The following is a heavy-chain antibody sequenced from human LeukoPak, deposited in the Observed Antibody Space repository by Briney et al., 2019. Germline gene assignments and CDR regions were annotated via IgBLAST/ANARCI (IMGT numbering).Heavy chain of an antibody. CDR2: IYSGGST. J-gene: IGHJ3*02. D-gene: IGHD1-26*01. Sequence: GRSLRLSCAASGFTVSSNYMSWVRQAPGKGLEWVSVIYSGGSTYYADSVKGRFTISRDNSKNTLYLQMNSLRAEDTAVYYCARVSRWELLGAFDIWGQGTMVTVSS. CDR1: GFTVSSNY. V-gene: IGHV3-53*01. CDR3: ARVSRWELLGAFDI.